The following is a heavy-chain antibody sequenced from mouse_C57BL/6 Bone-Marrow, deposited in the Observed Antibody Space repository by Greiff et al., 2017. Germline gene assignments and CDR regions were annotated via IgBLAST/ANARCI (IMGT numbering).Heavy chain of an antibody. J-gene: IGHJ1*03. V-gene: IGHV5-4*01. D-gene: IGHD1-1*01. Sequence: VQLQQSGGGLVKPGGSLKLSCAASGFTFSSYAMSWVRQTPEKRLAWVATISDGGSYTYYPATVTGRFTISRDNAKNNLYLQMSHLKSEDTAMYYCARADYYGSSYGYCDVWGTGTTVTVSS. CDR3: ARADYYGSSYGYCDV. CDR2: ISDGGSYT. CDR1: GFTFSSYA.